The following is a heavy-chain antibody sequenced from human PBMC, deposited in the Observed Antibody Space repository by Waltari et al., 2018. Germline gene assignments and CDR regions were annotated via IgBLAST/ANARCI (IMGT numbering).Heavy chain of an antibody. D-gene: IGHD6-13*01. J-gene: IGHJ6*02. V-gene: IGHV7-4-1*02. CDR2: SNTNTGNP. CDR1: GYTFTSYA. CDR3: ARDLIAAAGIRGYYGMDV. Sequence: QVQLVQSGSELQKPGASVKVSCKASGYTFTSYAMNWVRQAPGQGLEWMGWSNTNTGNPTYDQGFTGRCVFALDTSVSTAYLQISSLKAEDTAVYYCARDLIAAAGIRGYYGMDVWGQGTTVTVSS.